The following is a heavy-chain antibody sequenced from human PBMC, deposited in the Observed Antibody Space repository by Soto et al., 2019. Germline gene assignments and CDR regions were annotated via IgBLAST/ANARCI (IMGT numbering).Heavy chain of an antibody. J-gene: IGHJ6*02. CDR3: AREKKTYYDFWSGKTGGMDV. CDR2: IYYSGST. Sequence: PGTGLEWIGYIYYSGSTNYNPSLKSRVTISVDTSKNQFSLKLSSVTAADTAVYYCAREKKTYYDFWSGKTGGMDVWGQGTTVTVSS. V-gene: IGHV4-59*01. D-gene: IGHD3-3*01.